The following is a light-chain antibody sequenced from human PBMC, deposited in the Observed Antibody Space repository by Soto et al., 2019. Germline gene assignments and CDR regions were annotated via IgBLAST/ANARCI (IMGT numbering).Light chain of an antibody. Sequence: QSVLTQPASVSGSPGQSITISCTGTSSDVGGYNYVSWYQQHPGKAPTLMIYDVSNRPSGVSNRFSGSKSGNTASLTISGLQAEDEADYYCSSYTSSSTLVFGVGTKLTVL. J-gene: IGLJ2*01. CDR2: DVS. V-gene: IGLV2-14*01. CDR3: SSYTSSSTLV. CDR1: SSDVGGYNY.